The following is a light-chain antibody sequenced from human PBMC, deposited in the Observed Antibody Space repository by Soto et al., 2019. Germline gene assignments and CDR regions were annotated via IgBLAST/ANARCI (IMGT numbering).Light chain of an antibody. J-gene: IGKJ1*01. CDR3: QHYNSYSEA. CDR2: KAS. CDR1: QTISSW. V-gene: IGKV1-5*03. Sequence: DIQMTQSPSTLSGSVGDRVTITCPASQTISSWLAWYQQKPGKAPKLLIYKASTLKSGVPSRFSGSGSGTEFTLTISSLQPDDFATYYCQHYNSYSEAFXQGTKVDIK.